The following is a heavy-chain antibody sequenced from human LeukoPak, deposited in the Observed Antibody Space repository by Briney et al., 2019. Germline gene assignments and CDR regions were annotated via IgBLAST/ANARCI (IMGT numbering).Heavy chain of an antibody. V-gene: IGHV4-31*03. Sequence: SETLSLTCTVSGGAIISGDYYWSWIRQHPGKGLEWIAYIYKSGSSYSNPSLRSRVTISVDTSENQFSLNLNSLTAADTAIYYFARTIDSGGWHFHLDSWGRGTLVTVSS. CDR1: GGAIISGDYY. CDR2: IYKSGSS. CDR3: ARTIDSGGWHFHLDS. J-gene: IGHJ4*02. D-gene: IGHD6-19*01.